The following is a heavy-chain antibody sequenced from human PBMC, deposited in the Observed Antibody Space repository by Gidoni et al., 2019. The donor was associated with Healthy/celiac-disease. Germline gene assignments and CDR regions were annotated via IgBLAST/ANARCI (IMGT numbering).Heavy chain of an antibody. V-gene: IGHV3-9*01. D-gene: IGHD3-3*01. Sequence: EVQLVESGGGLVQPGRSLRLSCAASGFTFDDYALHWVRQAPGKGLEWVSGISGNSGSIGYADSVKGRFTISRDNAKNSLYLQMNSLRAEDTALYYCEKVVTTYYDFWSGYEGYFDYWGQGTLVTVSS. J-gene: IGHJ4*02. CDR3: EKVVTTYYDFWSGYEGYFDY. CDR1: GFTFDDYA. CDR2: ISGNSGSI.